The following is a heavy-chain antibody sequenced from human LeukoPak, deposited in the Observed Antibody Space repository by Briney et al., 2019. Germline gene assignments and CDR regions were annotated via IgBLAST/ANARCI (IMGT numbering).Heavy chain of an antibody. Sequence: SETLSLTCTVSGGSISSYYWSWIRQPPGRGLEWIGYIYYSGSTNYNPSLNTRVTISVDTSKNQFSLKLSSVTAADTAVYYCARVPSDSSAIRGFDPRGQGTLVTVSS. CDR1: GGSISSYY. D-gene: IGHD3-22*01. V-gene: IGHV4-59*08. CDR2: IYYSGST. CDR3: ARVPSDSSAIRGFDP. J-gene: IGHJ5*02.